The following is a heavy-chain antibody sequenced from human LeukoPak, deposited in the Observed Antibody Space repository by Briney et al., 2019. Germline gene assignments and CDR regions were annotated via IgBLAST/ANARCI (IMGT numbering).Heavy chain of an antibody. Sequence: PGGSLRLSCAASGFTFSSYAMSWVRQAPGKGLEWVSAISGSGGSTYYADSVKGRFTISRDNSKNSLYLQMNSLRAEDTAVYYCARALITMIVVSNGFDIWGQGTMVTVSS. CDR1: GFTFSSYA. V-gene: IGHV3-23*01. J-gene: IGHJ3*02. D-gene: IGHD3-22*01. CDR2: ISGSGGST. CDR3: ARALITMIVVSNGFDI.